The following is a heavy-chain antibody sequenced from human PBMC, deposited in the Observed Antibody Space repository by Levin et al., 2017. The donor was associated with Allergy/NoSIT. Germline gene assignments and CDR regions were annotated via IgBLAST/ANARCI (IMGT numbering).Heavy chain of an antibody. CDR1: GFTFSSYG. D-gene: IGHD6-19*01. J-gene: IGHJ4*02. CDR3: AKDGVAVAAY. CDR2: ISYDGSNK. Sequence: GGSLRLSCAASGFTFSSYGMHWVRQAPGKGLEWVAVISYDGSNKYYADSVKGRFTISRDNSKNTLYLQINSLRAEDTAVYYCAKDGVAVAAYWGQGTLVTVSS. V-gene: IGHV3-30*18.